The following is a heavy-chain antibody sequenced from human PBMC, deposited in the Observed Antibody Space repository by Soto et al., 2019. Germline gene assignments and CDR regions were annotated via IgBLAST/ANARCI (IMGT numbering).Heavy chain of an antibody. Sequence: ASVKVSCKASGYTFTSYAMHWVRQAPGQRLEWKGWINAGNGNTKYSQKIQGRVTITRDTSASTAYMELSSLRSEDTAVYYCGRGFRSGDYVWGSYPFPDWFDLWGQGTLVTVLL. V-gene: IGHV1-3*01. CDR1: GYTFTSYA. CDR3: GRGFRSGDYVWGSYPFPDWFDL. CDR2: INAGNGNT. D-gene: IGHD3-16*02. J-gene: IGHJ5*02.